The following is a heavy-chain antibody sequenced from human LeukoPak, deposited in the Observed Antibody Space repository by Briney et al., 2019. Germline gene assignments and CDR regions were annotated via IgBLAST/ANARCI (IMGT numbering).Heavy chain of an antibody. J-gene: IGHJ4*02. D-gene: IGHD4-17*01. Sequence: GGSLRLSCATSGFTFSSRDMHWVRQTTEKGLEWVSGIGTVGDTYYAVSVKGRFTISRENANNSLYLQMNSLRDGDTGVYYCARGGNGDYTYYFDSWGQGSLVTVSS. CDR3: ARGGNGDYTYYFDS. CDR2: IGTVGDT. CDR1: GFTFSSRD. V-gene: IGHV3-13*01.